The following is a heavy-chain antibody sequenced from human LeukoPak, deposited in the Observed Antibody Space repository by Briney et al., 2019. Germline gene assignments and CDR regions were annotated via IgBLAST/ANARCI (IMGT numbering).Heavy chain of an antibody. CDR2: IYYSGST. CDR1: GGSLSSYY. J-gene: IGHJ5*02. CDR3: ARGVNWFDP. V-gene: IGHV4-59*01. Sequence: PSETLSLTCTVSGGSLSSYYWSWIRQPPGKGLEWIGYIYYSGSTNYNPSLKSRVTISVDTSKNQFSLKLSSVTAADTAVYYCARGVNWFDPWGQGTLVTVSS.